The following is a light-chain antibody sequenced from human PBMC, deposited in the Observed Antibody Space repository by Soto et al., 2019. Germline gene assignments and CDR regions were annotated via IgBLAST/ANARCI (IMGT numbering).Light chain of an antibody. CDR3: QQSYKTPLT. J-gene: IGKJ4*01. CDR2: GAS. CDR1: QSISTY. Sequence: DIQMTQSPSSLSASVGDRVAITCRASQSISTYLNWYQQKPGKAPQLLMYGASSLQTGVPSRFSGSGSGPDFTLIITSLQPEDSATYYCQQSYKTPLTFGGGTKVEIK. V-gene: IGKV1-39*01.